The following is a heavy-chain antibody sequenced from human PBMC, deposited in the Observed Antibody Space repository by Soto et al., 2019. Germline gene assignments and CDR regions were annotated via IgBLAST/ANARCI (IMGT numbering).Heavy chain of an antibody. V-gene: IGHV4-34*01. CDR1: GGSFSGYF. D-gene: IGHD6-13*01. CDR3: ARGTAAAGRADWFDP. J-gene: IGHJ5*02. CDR2: VNHNGRN. Sequence: SETLSLTCAVYGGSFSGYFWNWIRQTPGKGLEWIGKVNHNGRNNYNPSLKSRVTISLDMSKNQISLKLSSVTAADTAVYYCARGTAAAGRADWFDPWGQGTLVTVSS.